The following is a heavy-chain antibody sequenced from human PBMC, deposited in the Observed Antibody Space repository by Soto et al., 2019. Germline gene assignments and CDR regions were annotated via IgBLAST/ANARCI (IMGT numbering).Heavy chain of an antibody. CDR3: AREDDSGGYRFGL. J-gene: IGHJ5*02. Sequence: EVHLVESGGALVQPGGSLRLSCAASGFTFSAYEFIWVRQAPGKGLEWISYISISGGTIYYAESVKGRFTISRDNPQKSVSLQMNSLRAEDTALYYCAREDDSGGYRFGLWGQGTLVTVSS. D-gene: IGHD3-22*01. CDR2: ISISGGTI. CDR1: GFTFSAYE. V-gene: IGHV3-48*03.